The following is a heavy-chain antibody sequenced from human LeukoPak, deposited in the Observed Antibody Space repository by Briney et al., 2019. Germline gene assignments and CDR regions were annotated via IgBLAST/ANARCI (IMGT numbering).Heavy chain of an antibody. V-gene: IGHV3-23*01. CDR3: AKGAMIVVVIPDGYFDY. J-gene: IGHJ4*02. Sequence: GGSLRLSCAASGFTFSSYGMSWVRQAPGKGLEWVSAISGSGGSTYYADSVKGRFTISRDNSKNTLYLQMNSLRAEDTAVYYCAKGAMIVVVIPDGYFDYWGQGTLVTVSS. CDR2: ISGSGGST. CDR1: GFTFSSYG. D-gene: IGHD3-22*01.